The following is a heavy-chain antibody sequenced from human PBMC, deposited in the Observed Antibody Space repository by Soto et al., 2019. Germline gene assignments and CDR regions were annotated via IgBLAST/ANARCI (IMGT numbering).Heavy chain of an antibody. J-gene: IGHJ5*02. V-gene: IGHV3-15*07. D-gene: IGHD3-10*01. CDR1: GFTFSVYW. CDR3: TTNTVLLWFGEDWFDP. Sequence: GGSLRLSCEASGFTFSVYWMHWVRQPPGKGLVWVSRINTDGGTTDYAAPVKGRFTISRDDSKNTLYLQMNSLKTEDTAVYYCTTNTVLLWFGEDWFDPWGQGTLVTVSS. CDR2: INTDGGTT.